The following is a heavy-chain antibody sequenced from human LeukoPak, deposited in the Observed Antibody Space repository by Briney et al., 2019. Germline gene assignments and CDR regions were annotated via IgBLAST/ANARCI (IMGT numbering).Heavy chain of an antibody. J-gene: IGHJ5*02. CDR1: GYTFTSYY. Sequence: GASVTVSCKASGYTFTSYYMHWVRQAPGQGLEWMGIINPSGGSTSYAQKFQGRVTMTMDTSTSTVYMELSSLRSEDTAVYYCARDHYYDSSGRIKRNWFDPWGQGTLVTVSS. CDR3: ARDHYYDSSGRIKRNWFDP. D-gene: IGHD3-22*01. V-gene: IGHV1-46*01. CDR2: INPSGGST.